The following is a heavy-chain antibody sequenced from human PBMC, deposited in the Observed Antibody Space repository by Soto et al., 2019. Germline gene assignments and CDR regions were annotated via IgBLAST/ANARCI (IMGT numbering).Heavy chain of an antibody. V-gene: IGHV1-46*02. J-gene: IGHJ4*02. CDR2: IDPSGGDT. Sequence: QVQLVQSGAEVRKPGASVKVSCKASGYTFNRHYIQWVRQAPGQGLEWMGMIDPSGGDTNYAKKYPGRVTLTSDTSTSTVYMELSSLRSEDTAVYYCAKRPGVGLTRSSFDYWGPGTLVIVSS. CDR3: AKRPGVGLTRSSFDY. CDR1: GYTFNRHY. D-gene: IGHD1-26*01.